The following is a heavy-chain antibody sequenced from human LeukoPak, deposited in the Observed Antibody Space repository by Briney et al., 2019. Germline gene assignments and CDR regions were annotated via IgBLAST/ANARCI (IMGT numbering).Heavy chain of an antibody. CDR2: INPSRGST. CDR3: ARGDRYGSGWYSGSGPGMDV. Sequence: ASVKVSCKASGYTFTSYYMHWVRQAPGQGLEWMGIINPSRGSTSYAQKFQGRVTMTRDTSTSTVYMELSSLRSEDTAVYYCARGDRYGSGWYSGSGPGMDVWGQGTTVTVSS. J-gene: IGHJ6*02. V-gene: IGHV1-46*01. D-gene: IGHD6-19*01. CDR1: GYTFTSYY.